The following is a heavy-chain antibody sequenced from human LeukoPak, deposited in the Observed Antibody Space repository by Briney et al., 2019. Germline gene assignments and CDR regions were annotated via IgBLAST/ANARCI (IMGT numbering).Heavy chain of an antibody. J-gene: IGHJ5*02. Sequence: ASVKVSCKASGGTFSSYAISWVRPAPGQGLEWMGRIIPILGIANYAQKFQGRVTITADKSTSTAYMELSSLRSEDTAVYYCARVSASRFDPWGQGTLVTVSS. V-gene: IGHV1-69*04. CDR1: GGTFSSYA. CDR3: ARVSASRFDP. CDR2: IIPILGIA.